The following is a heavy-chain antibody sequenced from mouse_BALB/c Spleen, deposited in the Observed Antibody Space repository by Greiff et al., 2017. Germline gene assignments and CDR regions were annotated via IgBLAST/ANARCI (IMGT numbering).Heavy chain of an antibody. CDR1: GYSITSGYS. CDR3: AKITTAANFDV. Sequence: VQLKESGPDLVKPSQSLSLTCTATGYSITSGYSRYWIRQPPGNKLEWMGYIHYSGSTNYNPSLKSRISITQDTSKNQFFLQLNSVTTEDTATYYCAKITTAANFDVWGAGTTVTVSS. J-gene: IGHJ1*01. V-gene: IGHV3-1*02. D-gene: IGHD1-2*01. CDR2: IHYSGST.